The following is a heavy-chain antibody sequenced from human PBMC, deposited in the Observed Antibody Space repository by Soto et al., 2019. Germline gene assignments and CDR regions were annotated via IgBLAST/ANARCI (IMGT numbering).Heavy chain of an antibody. CDR2: ISSNGDTT. CDR1: GFTFSTYA. D-gene: IGHD5-18*01. J-gene: IGHJ6*03. CDR3: AREYSYGSTRYYYVDV. V-gene: IGHV3-64*01. Sequence: GGSLRLSCAASGFTFSTYAMHWVRQAPGRGLEYVAAISSNGDTTYYANSVKGRFTISRDNSKNTLYLQMGSLRAEDMAVYYCAREYSYGSTRYYYVDVWGTGTTVTVSS.